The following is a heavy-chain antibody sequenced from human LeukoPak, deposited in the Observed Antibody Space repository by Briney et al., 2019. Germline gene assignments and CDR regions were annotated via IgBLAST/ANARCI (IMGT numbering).Heavy chain of an antibody. Sequence: GRSLRLSCAASGFTFSSYAMSWVRQAPGRGLEWVSAISGSGGSTYYADSVKGRFTISRDNSKNTLYLQMNSLRAEDTAVYYCAKDLETAMVYYYYYYGMDVWGKGTTVTVSS. CDR3: AKDLETAMVYYYYYYGMDV. V-gene: IGHV3-23*01. J-gene: IGHJ6*04. D-gene: IGHD5-18*01. CDR2: ISGSGGST. CDR1: GFTFSSYA.